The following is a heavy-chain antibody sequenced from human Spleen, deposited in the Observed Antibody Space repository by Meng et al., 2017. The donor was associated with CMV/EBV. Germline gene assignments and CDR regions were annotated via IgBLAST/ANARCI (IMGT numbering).Heavy chain of an antibody. CDR2: IKQDGSET. CDR1: GFTISNYW. D-gene: IGHD1-1*01. Sequence: GGSLRLSCADSGFTISNYWMSWVRQAPGKGLQWVANIKQDGSETYYVDSVKGRFTISRDNAKNSLYLQMNSLRAEDTALYYCARGTGEPGMDYWGQGALVTVSS. CDR3: ARGTGEPGMDY. J-gene: IGHJ4*02. V-gene: IGHV3-7*01.